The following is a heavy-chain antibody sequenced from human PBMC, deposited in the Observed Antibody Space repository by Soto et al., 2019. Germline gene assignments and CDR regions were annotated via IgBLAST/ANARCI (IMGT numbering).Heavy chain of an antibody. V-gene: IGHV3-33*01. Sequence: QVQLVESGGGVVQPERSLRLSCAASGFTFSSYGMHWVRQAPGKGLEWVAVIWYDGSNKYYADSVKGRFTISRDNSKNTLYLQMNSLRADDTAVYYCARDGNDFWSGYYPHDAFDIWGQGTMVTVSS. CDR1: GFTFSSYG. J-gene: IGHJ3*02. D-gene: IGHD3-3*01. CDR3: ARDGNDFWSGYYPHDAFDI. CDR2: IWYDGSNK.